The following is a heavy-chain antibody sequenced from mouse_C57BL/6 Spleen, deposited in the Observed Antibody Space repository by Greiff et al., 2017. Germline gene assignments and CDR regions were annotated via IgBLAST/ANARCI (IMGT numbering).Heavy chain of an antibody. Sequence: QVQLQQPGAELVKPGASVKMSCKASGYTFPSYWITWVKQRPGQGLEWVGDIYPGSGSTNYNEKFKSKATLTVDTSSSTDYMQLSSLTSEDSAVYYCAAAQVTWFAYWGQGTLVTVSA. CDR2: IYPGSGST. CDR3: AAAQVTWFAY. CDR1: GYTFPSYW. V-gene: IGHV1-55*01. J-gene: IGHJ3*01. D-gene: IGHD3-2*02.